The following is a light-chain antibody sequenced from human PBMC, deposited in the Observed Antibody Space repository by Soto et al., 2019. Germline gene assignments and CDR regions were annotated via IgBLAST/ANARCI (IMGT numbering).Light chain of an antibody. J-gene: IGKJ4*01. Sequence: EIVMTQSPVTLSASPGERVTLSCRASQSVNINLAWYQQRPGQAPRVLICGASNRASGIPDRFSGSGSGTDFTLTISSLEPDDFALYYCQQYKDWPPLTFGGGTRVEIK. V-gene: IGKV3D-15*01. CDR2: GAS. CDR3: QQYKDWPPLT. CDR1: QSVNIN.